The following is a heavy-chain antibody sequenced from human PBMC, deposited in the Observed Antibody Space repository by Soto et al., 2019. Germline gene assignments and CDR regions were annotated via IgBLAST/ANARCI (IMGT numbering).Heavy chain of an antibody. CDR2: IYYSGST. V-gene: IGHV4-59*08. CDR1: GGSISPYY. Sequence: SETLSLTCTVTGGSISPYYWSWIRQPPGKGLEWIGYIYYSGSTNYNPSLKSRVTISVDTSKNQFSLKLSSVTAADTAVYYCARRWGFTFDYWGQGTLVTVS. J-gene: IGHJ4*02. D-gene: IGHD1-26*01. CDR3: ARRWGFTFDY.